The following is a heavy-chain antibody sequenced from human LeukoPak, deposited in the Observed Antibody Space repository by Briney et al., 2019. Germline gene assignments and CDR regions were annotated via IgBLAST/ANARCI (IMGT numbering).Heavy chain of an antibody. Sequence: SETLSLTCTVSGGSISSNYWSWIRQPPGKGLEWIGYIYYSGSSNYNPSLKSRVTISVDTSKNQFSLKVSSVTAADTAVYYCARFPIAVARVGDYWGQGTLVTVSS. CDR3: ARFPIAVARVGDY. V-gene: IGHV4-59*01. CDR2: IYYSGSS. D-gene: IGHD6-19*01. CDR1: GGSISSNY. J-gene: IGHJ4*02.